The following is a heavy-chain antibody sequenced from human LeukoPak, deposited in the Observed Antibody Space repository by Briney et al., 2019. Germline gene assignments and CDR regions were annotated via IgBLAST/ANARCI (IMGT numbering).Heavy chain of an antibody. J-gene: IGHJ5*02. Sequence: GGSLRLSCAASGFTFSSYAMHWVRQAPGKGLEWVAVISYDGSNKYYADSVKGRFTISRDTSKNTLYLQMNSLRAEDTAIYYCVRHDWFDPWGQGTLVTVSS. V-gene: IGHV3-30*14. CDR2: ISYDGSNK. CDR3: VRHDWFDP. CDR1: GFTFSSYA.